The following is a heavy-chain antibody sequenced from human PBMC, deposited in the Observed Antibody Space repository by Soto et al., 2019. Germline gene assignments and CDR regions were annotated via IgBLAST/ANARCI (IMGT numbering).Heavy chain of an antibody. J-gene: IGHJ4*02. V-gene: IGHV1-69*12. D-gene: IGHD3-22*01. CDR2: IIPIFGTA. Sequence: QVQLVQSGAEVKKPGSSVKVSCKASGGTFSSYAISWVRQAPGQGLEWMGGIIPIFGTANYAQKFQGRVTIAADESTSTADMVLSSLRSEDTAVYYCARGSAMIVVVRGYFDYWGQGTLVTVSS. CDR1: GGTFSSYA. CDR3: ARGSAMIVVVRGYFDY.